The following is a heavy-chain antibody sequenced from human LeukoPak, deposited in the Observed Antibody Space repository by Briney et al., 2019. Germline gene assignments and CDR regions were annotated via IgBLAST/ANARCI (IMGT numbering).Heavy chain of an antibody. D-gene: IGHD6-25*01. CDR1: GGSISSYY. V-gene: IGHV4-59*08. CDR2: IYYSGST. Sequence: SETLSLTCSVSGGSISSYYWSWIRQPPGKGLEWIGYIYYSGSTNYSPSLKSRVTISVDTSKNQFSLKLSSVTAADTAVYYCARITSGCLDYWGQGTLVTVSS. J-gene: IGHJ4*02. CDR3: ARITSGCLDY.